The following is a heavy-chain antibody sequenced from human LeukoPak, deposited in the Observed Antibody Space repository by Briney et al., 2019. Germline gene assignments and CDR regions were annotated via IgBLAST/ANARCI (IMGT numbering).Heavy chain of an antibody. Sequence: GRSLRLSCAASGFTFSSYAMHWVRQAPGKGLEWVAVISYDGSNKYYADSVKGRFTISRDNSKNTLYLQMNSLRAADTAVYYCARPYHFYYDSTSTYDYWGQGTLVTVSS. D-gene: IGHD3-22*01. CDR3: ARPYHFYYDSTSTYDY. CDR2: ISYDGSNK. CDR1: GFTFSSYA. V-gene: IGHV3-30-3*01. J-gene: IGHJ4*02.